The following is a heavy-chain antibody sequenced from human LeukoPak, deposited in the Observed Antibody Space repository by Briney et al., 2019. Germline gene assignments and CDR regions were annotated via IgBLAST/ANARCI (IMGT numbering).Heavy chain of an antibody. D-gene: IGHD6-13*01. CDR1: GGTFSSYA. CDR3: ARGVKQQLVRGWSWFDP. Sequence: ASVKVSCKASGGTFSSYAISWVRQAPGQGLEWRGRIIPILGIANYAQKFQGRVTITADKSTSTAYMELSSLRSEDTAVYYCARGVKQQLVRGWSWFDPWGQGTLVTVSS. CDR2: IIPILGIA. V-gene: IGHV1-69*04. J-gene: IGHJ5*02.